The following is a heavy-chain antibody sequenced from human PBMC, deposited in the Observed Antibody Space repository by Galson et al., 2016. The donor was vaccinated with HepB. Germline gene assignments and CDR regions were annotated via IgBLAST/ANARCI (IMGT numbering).Heavy chain of an antibody. V-gene: IGHV3-23*01. CDR2: ISGDGGST. Sequence: SLRLSCAASGSTFGGYAMSWVRQAPGKGLEWVSAISGDGGSTYYAGSVQGRFTSSRDRSTNTMYLQMNSLRTDDTAVYYCARFTQEWLDRVYYFDSWGQGTLVTVSS. CDR3: ARFTQEWLDRVYYFDS. D-gene: IGHD6-19*01. CDR1: GSTFGGYA. J-gene: IGHJ4*02.